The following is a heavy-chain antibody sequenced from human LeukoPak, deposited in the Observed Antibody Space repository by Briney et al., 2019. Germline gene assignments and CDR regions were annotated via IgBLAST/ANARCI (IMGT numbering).Heavy chain of an antibody. Sequence: GGSLRLSCAAPGFTFSTYWMHWVRQAPGKGLVWVSRIDYDGINTNYADSVKGRFSISRDNAKNILYLQMSSLRADDTAVYYCVRGDFQPTWGQGTLVTVSS. CDR2: IDYDGINT. J-gene: IGHJ5*02. V-gene: IGHV3-74*01. CDR3: VRGDFQPT. D-gene: IGHD2/OR15-2a*01. CDR1: GFTFSTYW.